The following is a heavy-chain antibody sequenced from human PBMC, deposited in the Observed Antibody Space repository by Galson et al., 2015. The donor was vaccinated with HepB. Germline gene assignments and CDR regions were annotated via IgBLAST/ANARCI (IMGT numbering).Heavy chain of an antibody. CDR1: GGPISSTNDY. CDR2: ISYSGTT. J-gene: IGHJ3*02. Sequence: EPLSLTCTVSGGPISSTNDYWGWVRQPTGKRLEWIGRISYSGTTSYNPSLRSRVILSGDTSKNQFSLKVTSLSAADTAVYYCARDSRMGSFDIWGLGTLVSVPS. V-gene: IGHV4-39*07. CDR3: ARDSRMGSFDI.